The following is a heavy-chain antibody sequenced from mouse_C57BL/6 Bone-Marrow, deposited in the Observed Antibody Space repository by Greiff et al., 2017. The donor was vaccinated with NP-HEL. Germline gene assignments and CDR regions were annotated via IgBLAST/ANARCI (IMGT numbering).Heavy chain of an antibody. D-gene: IGHD2-3*01. CDR2: IDPSDSYT. CDR1: GYTFTSYW. CDR3: ARKWLLRLWYFDV. V-gene: IGHV1-69*01. Sequence: VQLQQPGAELVMPGASVKLSCKASGYTFTSYWMHWVKQRPGQGLEWIGEIDPSDSYTNYNQKFKGKSTLTVDKSSSTAYMQLSSLTSEDSAVYYCARKWLLRLWYFDVWGTGTTVTVSS. J-gene: IGHJ1*03.